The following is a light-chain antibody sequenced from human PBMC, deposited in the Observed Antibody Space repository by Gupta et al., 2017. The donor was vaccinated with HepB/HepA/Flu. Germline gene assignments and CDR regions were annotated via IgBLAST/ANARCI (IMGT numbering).Light chain of an antibody. CDR3: HRRDTTGIT. V-gene: IGKV1-39*01. J-gene: IGKJ4*01. Sequence: DIQMTQSPSSLSASVGDRVTITCRAGQNINRYLSWFQQKPGKAPKLLIHGTSSLQTGVPSRFRDSGSASXYTLSIXSRQPEDFATHYCHRRDTTGITFGXGTKVDIK. CDR1: QNINRY. CDR2: GTS.